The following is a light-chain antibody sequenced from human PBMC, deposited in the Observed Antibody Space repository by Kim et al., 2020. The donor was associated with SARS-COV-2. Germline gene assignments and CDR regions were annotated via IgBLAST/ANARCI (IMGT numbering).Light chain of an antibody. CDR2: KAS. J-gene: IGKJ1*01. CDR3: QQYNIYAWT. V-gene: IGKV1-5*03. Sequence: DIQMTQSPSTLSASLGDRVTITCRASQSVSSWLAWYQQKPGKAPKLLIYKASSLESGVPSRFSGSGSGTEFTLTISSLQPDDFATYYCQQYNIYAWTFGQGTKVDIK. CDR1: QSVSSW.